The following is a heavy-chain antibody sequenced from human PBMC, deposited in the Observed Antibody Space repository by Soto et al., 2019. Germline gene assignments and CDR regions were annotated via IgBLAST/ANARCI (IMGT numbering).Heavy chain of an antibody. CDR2: INPSGGST. Sequence: EASVKVSCKASGYTFTSYYMHWVRQAPGQGLEWMGIINPSGGSTSYAQKFQGRVTMTRDTSTSTVYMELSSLRSEDTAVYYCARDLEEDYYYYYYMDVWGKGTTVTVSS. CDR1: GYTFTSYY. J-gene: IGHJ6*03. CDR3: ARDLEEDYYYYYYMDV. V-gene: IGHV1-46*03.